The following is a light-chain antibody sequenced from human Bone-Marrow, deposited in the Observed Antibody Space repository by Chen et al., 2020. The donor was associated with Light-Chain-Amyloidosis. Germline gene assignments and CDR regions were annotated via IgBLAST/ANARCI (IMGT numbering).Light chain of an antibody. Sequence: SSVLTQAPSAPVAPGQTARITCGGQNTAAKSVHWYQQRPGQAPVLVLYDDSDRPSGIPERFSGSNSGNTAALTISRVEAGDEADYYCQVYDSSSDHAWVFGGGTRLSVL. J-gene: IGLJ3*02. CDR2: DDS. CDR1: NTAAKS. V-gene: IGLV3-21*02. CDR3: QVYDSSSDHAWV.